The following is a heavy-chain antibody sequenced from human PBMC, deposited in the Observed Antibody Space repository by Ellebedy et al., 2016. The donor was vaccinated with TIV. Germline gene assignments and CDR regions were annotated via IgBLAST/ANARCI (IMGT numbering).Heavy chain of an antibody. CDR1: GGSISSSNYY. Sequence: SETLSLXXTVSGGSISSSNYYWGWIRQPPGKGLEWIGSIYYSGSTYYNPSLKSRVTISVDTSKNQFSLKLSSVTAADTAVYYCARHRDYYYGMDVWGQGTTVTVSS. CDR3: ARHRDYYYGMDV. V-gene: IGHV4-39*01. J-gene: IGHJ6*02. D-gene: IGHD3-10*01. CDR2: IYYSGST.